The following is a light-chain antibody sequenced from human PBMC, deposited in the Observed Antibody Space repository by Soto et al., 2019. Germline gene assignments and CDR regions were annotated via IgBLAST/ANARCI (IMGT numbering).Light chain of an antibody. CDR3: QQYSRYPP. Sequence: DIQMTQSPSTLSASVGDRVAITCRASQNINNLLAWYQQKPGKAPKLLIYKGSSLESGVPSRFSGNGSGSEFTLTTSSLQPDDFATNYCQQYSRYPPFGGGTKCEIK. J-gene: IGKJ4*02. V-gene: IGKV1-5*03. CDR1: QNINNL. CDR2: KGS.